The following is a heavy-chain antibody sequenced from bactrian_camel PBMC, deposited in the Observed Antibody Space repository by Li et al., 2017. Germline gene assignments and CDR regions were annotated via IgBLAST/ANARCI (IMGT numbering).Heavy chain of an antibody. CDR1: GSTTSGYC. V-gene: IGHV3S55*01. J-gene: IGHJ4*01. D-gene: IGHD1*01. CDR2: LDRDGTT. Sequence: HVQLVESGGGSVQAGGSLKLACAASGSTTSGYCMGWFRQVPGNEREGVALLDRDGTTSYADSVKGRFTISKDIAKNTLYLQMNSLKPEDTAMYYCAASLGYQDGGSCYTASRRRYEYNYWGQGTQVTVS. CDR3: AASLGYQDGGSCYTASRRRYEYNY.